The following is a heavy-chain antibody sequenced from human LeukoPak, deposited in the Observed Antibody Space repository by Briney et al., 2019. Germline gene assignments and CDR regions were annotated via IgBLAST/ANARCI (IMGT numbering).Heavy chain of an antibody. J-gene: IGHJ4*02. D-gene: IGHD6-13*01. V-gene: IGHV3-23*01. CDR3: AKDGFGSSWSYFDY. CDR1: GFTFSTCA. CDR2: ISGSGGST. Sequence: GGSLRLSCAASGFTFSTCAMGWVRQAPGKGLGWVSAISGSGGSTYYADSVKGRFTISRDNSKNTLYLQMNSLRAEDTAVYYCAKDGFGSSWSYFDYWGQGTLVTVSS.